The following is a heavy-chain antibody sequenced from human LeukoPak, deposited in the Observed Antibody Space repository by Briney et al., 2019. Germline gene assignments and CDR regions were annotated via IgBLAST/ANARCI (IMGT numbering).Heavy chain of an antibody. CDR2: ISSSSYSI. J-gene: IGHJ6*03. CDR1: GFIFSVYY. V-gene: IGHV3-11*04. CDR3: AGFRGPVFPRDHYYYMDV. Sequence: PGGSLRLSCAASGFIFSVYYTRWARQAPGKGLEWVSYISSSSYSIYYADSVKGRFTISRDNAKNSLYLQMSSLRTEDTAVYYCAGFRGPVFPRDHYYYMDVWGKGATVTVSS.